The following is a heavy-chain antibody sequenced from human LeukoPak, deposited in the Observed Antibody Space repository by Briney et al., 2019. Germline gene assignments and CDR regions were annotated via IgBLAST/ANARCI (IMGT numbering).Heavy chain of an antibody. V-gene: IGHV2-5*01. CDR3: ARTSSSWYDFDY. J-gene: IGHJ4*02. D-gene: IGHD6-13*01. Sequence: ESGPTLVKPTQTLTLTCTLSGFSLITRGVGVGWIRQPPGKAPEWLALIYWNDGKRYSPSLKSSLTITKDTSKNQVVLTMTNMDPVDTATYYCARTSSSWYDFDYWGQGTLVTVSS. CDR1: GFSLITRGVG. CDR2: IYWNDGK.